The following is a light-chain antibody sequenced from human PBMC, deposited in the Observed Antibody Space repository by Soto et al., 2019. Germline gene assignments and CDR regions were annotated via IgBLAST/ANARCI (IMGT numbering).Light chain of an antibody. J-gene: IGLJ1*01. V-gene: IGLV2-14*01. CDR1: SSDVGGYNY. CDR2: EVS. Sequence: QSALTQPASVSGSPRQSITISCTGTSSDVGGYNYVSWYQQYPGKAPKLMIYEVSNRPSGVSNRLSGSKSGNTASLTISGLQAEDEADYYCSSYTSSSTLGFGSGTKVTVL. CDR3: SSYTSSSTLG.